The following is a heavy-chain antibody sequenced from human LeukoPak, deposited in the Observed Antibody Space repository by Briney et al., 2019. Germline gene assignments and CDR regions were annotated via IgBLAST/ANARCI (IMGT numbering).Heavy chain of an antibody. CDR2: ISAYNGNT. CDR3: ARDTRWEYSYGCGRYYFQYYYYMDV. V-gene: IGHV1-18*01. J-gene: IGHJ6*03. D-gene: IGHD5-18*01. Sequence: GASVKVSCKASGYTFTSYGISWVRQAPGQGLEWMGWISAYNGNTNYAQKLQGRVTMTTDTSTSTAYMELRSLRSDDTAVYYCARDTRWEYSYGCGRYYFQYYYYMDVWGKGTTVTVSS. CDR1: GYTFTSYG.